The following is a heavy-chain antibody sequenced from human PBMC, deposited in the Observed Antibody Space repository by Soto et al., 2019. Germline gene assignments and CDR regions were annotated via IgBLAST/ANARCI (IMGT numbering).Heavy chain of an antibody. CDR1: GGSISSGGYY. V-gene: IGHV4-31*03. CDR3: ARGRITIFGVVPYPYYFDY. D-gene: IGHD3-3*01. J-gene: IGHJ4*02. Sequence: SETLSLTCTVSGGSISSGGYYWSWIRQHPGKGLEWIGYIYYSGSTYYNPSLKSRVTISVDTSKNQFSLKLSSVTAADTAVYYCARGRITIFGVVPYPYYFDYWGQGTLVTDSS. CDR2: IYYSGST.